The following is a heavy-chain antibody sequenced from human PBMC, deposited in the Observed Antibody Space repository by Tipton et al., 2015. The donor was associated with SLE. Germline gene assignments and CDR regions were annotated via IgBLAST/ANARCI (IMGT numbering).Heavy chain of an antibody. CDR1: GFTFSNYA. Sequence: SLRLSCAASGFTFSNYAMHWVRQAPGKGLEWVAVISYDGSNKYYADSVKGRFTISRDNSKNTVYMQMNSLRGEDTAIYYCVKEMYSSAWSASFDYWGQGTLVTVSS. V-gene: IGHV3-30-3*01. D-gene: IGHD6-13*01. CDR3: VKEMYSSAWSASFDY. CDR2: ISYDGSNK. J-gene: IGHJ4*02.